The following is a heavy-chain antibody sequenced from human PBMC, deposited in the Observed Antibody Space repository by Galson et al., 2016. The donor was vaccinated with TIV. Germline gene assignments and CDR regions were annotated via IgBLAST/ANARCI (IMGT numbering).Heavy chain of an antibody. CDR2: ISNSGSSI. V-gene: IGHV3-11*01. D-gene: IGHD3-9*01. CDR1: GFTFSTYT. J-gene: IGHJ4*02. CDR3: ATIRYFSYFDS. Sequence: SLRLSCAASGFTFSTYTMTWIRQAPGKGLEWISYISNSGSSIYYADSVKGRFSISRDNAKNSLYLQMNSLRAEDTALYYCATIRYFSYFDSWGQGTLVTVSS.